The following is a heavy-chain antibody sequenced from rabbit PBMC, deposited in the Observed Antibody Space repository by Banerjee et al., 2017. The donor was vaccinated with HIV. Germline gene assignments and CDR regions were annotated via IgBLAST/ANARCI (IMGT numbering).Heavy chain of an antibody. V-gene: IGHV1S45*01. CDR2: IYTSSGST. J-gene: IGHJ4*01. CDR1: GFSLSSSYY. Sequence: QEQLEESGGGLVQPEGSLTLTCTASGFSLSSSYYMCWVRQAPGKGLECIACIYTSSGSTHYASWAKGRFTISKTSSPTVTLQMTSLTAADTATYFCASDYGGSSYAFNLWGQGTLVTVS. CDR3: ASDYGGSSYAFNL. D-gene: IGHD8-1*01.